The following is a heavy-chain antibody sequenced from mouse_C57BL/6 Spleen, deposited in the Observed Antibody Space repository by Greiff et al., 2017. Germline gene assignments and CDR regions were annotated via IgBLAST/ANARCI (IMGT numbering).Heavy chain of an antibody. Sequence: QVQLQQPGAELVMPGASVKLSCKASGYTFTSYWMHWVKQRPGQGLEWIGEIDPSDSYTNYNQKLKGKSTLTVDKSSSTAYMQLSSLTSEDSAVYYCARSSDYDGYFDVWGTGTTVTVSS. V-gene: IGHV1-69*01. D-gene: IGHD2-4*01. CDR1: GYTFTSYW. J-gene: IGHJ1*03. CDR2: IDPSDSYT. CDR3: ARSSDYDGYFDV.